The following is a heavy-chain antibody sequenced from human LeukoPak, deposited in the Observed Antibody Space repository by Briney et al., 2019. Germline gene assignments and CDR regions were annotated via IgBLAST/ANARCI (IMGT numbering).Heavy chain of an antibody. Sequence: PGGSLRLSCAASGFTFSSYAMTWVRQAPGMGLEWVSAISGSGGSTYYADSVKGRFTISRDNSKNTLYLQMNSLRAEDTAVYYCAMTTVTASYYYGLDVWGQGTTVTVSS. CDR2: ISGSGGST. D-gene: IGHD4-17*01. CDR3: AMTTVTASYYYGLDV. CDR1: GFTFSSYA. J-gene: IGHJ6*02. V-gene: IGHV3-23*01.